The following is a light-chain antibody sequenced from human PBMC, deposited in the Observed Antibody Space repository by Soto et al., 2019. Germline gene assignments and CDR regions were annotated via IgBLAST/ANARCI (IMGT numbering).Light chain of an antibody. V-gene: IGKV3-20*01. CDR1: QSVSSSY. J-gene: IGKJ2*01. Sequence: EIVLTQSPGTLSLSSGERATLSCRASQSVSSSYLAWYQQKPGQAPRLLVYATSSRATGIPDRVSGSGSGPDFTLTISRLEPEDFAVYYCQQYGSSSFTFGQGTKLEIK. CDR2: ATS. CDR3: QQYGSSSFT.